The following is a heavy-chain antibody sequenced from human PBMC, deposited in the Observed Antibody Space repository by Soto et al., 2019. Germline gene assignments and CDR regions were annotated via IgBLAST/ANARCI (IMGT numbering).Heavy chain of an antibody. CDR2: IIPIFGTA. D-gene: IGHD3-22*01. V-gene: IGHV1-69*01. Sequence: QVQRVQSGAEVKKPGSSVKVSCKASGGTFSSYAISWVRQAPGQGLEWMGGIIPIFGTANYAQKFQGRVTSTADESTSTGYMELSTLRSEDTAVYYCASNTDYYDSPGAFDILGQGTMVTDSS. J-gene: IGHJ3*02. CDR1: GGTFSSYA. CDR3: ASNTDYYDSPGAFDI.